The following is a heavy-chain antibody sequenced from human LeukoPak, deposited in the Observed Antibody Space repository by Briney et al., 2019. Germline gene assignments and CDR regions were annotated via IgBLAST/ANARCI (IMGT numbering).Heavy chain of an antibody. CDR1: GGSVRSYA. CDR2: MIPIFGTA. J-gene: IGHJ4*02. CDR3: ARAQGYRHGHGDFDY. Sequence: SVNVSCKPSGGSVRSYAISWWRQAPGQGLGWVGGMIPIFGTANYAQKFQHRVTITAEGSQSPPYTQLSSLSSDEHGVYYCARAQGYRHGHGDFDYWGQGTLVTVCS. V-gene: IGHV1-69*01. D-gene: IGHD5-18*01.